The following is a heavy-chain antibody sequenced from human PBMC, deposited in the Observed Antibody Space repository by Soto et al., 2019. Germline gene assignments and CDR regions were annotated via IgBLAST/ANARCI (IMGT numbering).Heavy chain of an antibody. Sequence: ASVNVSCKASGYTFTSYDINWVRQATGQGLEWMGWMNPNSGNTGYAQKFQGRVTMTRNTSISTAYMELSSLRSEDTAVYYCARGRKYCSGGSCYSFYYYYYGMDVWGQGTTVTAP. D-gene: IGHD2-15*01. CDR1: GYTFTSYD. CDR3: ARGRKYCSGGSCYSFYYYYYGMDV. J-gene: IGHJ6*02. V-gene: IGHV1-8*01. CDR2: MNPNSGNT.